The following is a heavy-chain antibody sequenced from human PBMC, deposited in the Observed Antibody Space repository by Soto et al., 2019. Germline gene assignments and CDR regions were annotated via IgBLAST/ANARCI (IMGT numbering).Heavy chain of an antibody. J-gene: IGHJ3*01. CDR3: ARRGTITPDAFDL. CDR1: GFTVSSDY. D-gene: IGHD3-16*01. V-gene: IGHV3-53*02. Sequence: DVQLVETGGGLIQPGGSLRLSCAASGFTVSSDYMSWVRQAPGKGLEWGSVIFSGENTYYADSVKGRFTISRDNSENTLSLQMTNVRADDKALYYCARRGTITPDAFDLWGRGTMVTVSS. CDR2: IFSGENT.